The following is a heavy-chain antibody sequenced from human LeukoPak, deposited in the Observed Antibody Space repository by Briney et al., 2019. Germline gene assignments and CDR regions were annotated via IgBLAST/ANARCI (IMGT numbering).Heavy chain of an antibody. Sequence: PGGSLRLSCAASGFTFSNYGMHWVRQSPGKGLEWVTFIRYDGSDKYYADSVNGRFTISRDNSKNTLYLQMNSLRGEDTAVYYCARDSYGYDYYYYYMDVWGKGTTVTVSS. J-gene: IGHJ6*03. CDR3: ARDSYGYDYYYYYMDV. CDR1: GFTFSNYG. D-gene: IGHD5-18*01. V-gene: IGHV3-30*02. CDR2: IRYDGSDK.